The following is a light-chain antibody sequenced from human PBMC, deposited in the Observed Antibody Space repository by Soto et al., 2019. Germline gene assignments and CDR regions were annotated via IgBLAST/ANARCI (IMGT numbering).Light chain of an antibody. J-gene: IGLJ1*01. CDR2: EVT. CDR3: SSFAGTLFYV. Sequence: QSVLTQPASVSGSPGQSITVSCTGTSSDVGGYNYVSWYQQHPGKAPKLMIYEVTRRPSGVPDRFSGSKSGNTASLTVSGLQAEDEADYFCSSFAGTLFYVFXTGTKVTVL. CDR1: SSDVGGYNY. V-gene: IGLV2-8*01.